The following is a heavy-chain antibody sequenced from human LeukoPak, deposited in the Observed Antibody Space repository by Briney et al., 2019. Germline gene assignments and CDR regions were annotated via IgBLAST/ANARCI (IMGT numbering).Heavy chain of an antibody. D-gene: IGHD5-18*01. J-gene: IGHJ4*02. CDR3: ARDGYSSIFDY. CDR2: IKEDGSEK. CDR1: GFLFSRYW. V-gene: IGHV3-7*01. Sequence: GGSLRLSCAASGFLFSRYWMSWVRQAPGKGLEWVANIKEDGSEKYYVDSVKGRFTISRDNAKNSLYLQMNSLRAEDTAVYYCARDGYSSIFDYWGQGTLVTVSS.